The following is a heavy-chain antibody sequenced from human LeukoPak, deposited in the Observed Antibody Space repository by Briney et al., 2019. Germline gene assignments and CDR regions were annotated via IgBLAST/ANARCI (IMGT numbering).Heavy chain of an antibody. CDR3: AKDFVGLDDY. J-gene: IGHJ4*02. CDR2: IDSNGRTI. Sequence: GGSLRLSCAASGFTFSSYWMHWVRQAPGKGLVWVSRIDSNGRTINYADSVKGRFTISRDNANSMLYLQMNSLRAEDSAVYYCAKDFVGLDDYWGQGTLVTVSS. CDR1: GFTFSSYW. D-gene: IGHD1-26*01. V-gene: IGHV3-74*01.